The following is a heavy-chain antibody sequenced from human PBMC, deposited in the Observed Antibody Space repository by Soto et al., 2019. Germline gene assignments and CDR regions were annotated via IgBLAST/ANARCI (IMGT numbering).Heavy chain of an antibody. V-gene: IGHV4-59*02. CDR2: MYFGGSF. CDR3: ARAPRGNYGYPSYFDY. Sequence: SETLSLTCNVSGASVSHGYWSWIRQPPGKGLEWIGFMYFGGSFNYNPSLKSRVTISVDTSKNQFSLKLSSVTAADTAVYYCARAPRGNYGYPSYFDYWGQGTLVTVSS. J-gene: IGHJ4*02. D-gene: IGHD3-10*01. CDR1: GASVSHGY.